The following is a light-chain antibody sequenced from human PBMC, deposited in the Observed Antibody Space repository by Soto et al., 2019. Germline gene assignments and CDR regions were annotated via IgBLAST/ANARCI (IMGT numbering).Light chain of an antibody. CDR3: AAWDDSLIGFYV. CDR1: SSDIGTNY. Sequence: QSVLAQPPSASGTPGQRITISCSGSSSDIGTNYVYWYQQLPGTAPKLLIYRNNQRPSGVPDRFSGSKSGTSASLAISGLRSEDEADYHCAAWDDSLIGFYVFGTGTKVTVL. CDR2: RNN. V-gene: IGLV1-47*01. J-gene: IGLJ1*01.